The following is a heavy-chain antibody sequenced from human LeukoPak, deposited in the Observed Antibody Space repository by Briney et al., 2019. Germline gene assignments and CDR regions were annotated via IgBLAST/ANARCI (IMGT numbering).Heavy chain of an antibody. CDR1: GFTFSSYA. Sequence: PGGSLRLSCAASGFTFSSYAMSWVRQAPGKGLEWVSAISGSGGSTYYADSVKGRFTISRDNSKNTLYLQMNSLRAEDTAVYYCAKDLSQYSGFYYFDYWGQGTLVTVSS. CDR2: ISGSGGST. J-gene: IGHJ4*02. D-gene: IGHD5-12*01. CDR3: AKDLSQYSGFYYFDY. V-gene: IGHV3-23*01.